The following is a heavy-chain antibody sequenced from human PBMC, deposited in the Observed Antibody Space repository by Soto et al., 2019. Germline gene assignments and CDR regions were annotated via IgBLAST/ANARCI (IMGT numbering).Heavy chain of an antibody. CDR3: ARAGLPRITIFGVPRNYYYYMDV. CDR2: IYYSGST. V-gene: IGHV4-39*07. D-gene: IGHD3-3*01. CDR1: GGSISSSSYY. J-gene: IGHJ6*03. Sequence: SETLSLTCTVSGGSISSSSYYWGWIRQPPGKGLEWIGSIYYSGSTNYNPSLKSRVTISVDTSKNQFSLKLSSVTAADTAVYYCARAGLPRITIFGVPRNYYYYMDVWGKGTTVTVSS.